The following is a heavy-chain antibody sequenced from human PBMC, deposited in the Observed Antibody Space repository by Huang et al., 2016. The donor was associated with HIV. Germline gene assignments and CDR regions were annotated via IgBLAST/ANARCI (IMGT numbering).Heavy chain of an antibody. D-gene: IGHD2-2*03. CDR1: GYTFTAYG. Sequence: QVLLVQSGAEVKRPGASVKLSCRASGYTFTAYGIHWRRRAPGQSLQWMGWIPPGIGQIPFSQGFQGRMTISRDTSANTVYMELSNISPGDTATYYGARAARGDGYQGAFDVWGQGTVVTASS. CDR2: IPPGIGQI. V-gene: IGHV1-3*01. CDR3: ARAARGDGYQGAFDV. J-gene: IGHJ3*01.